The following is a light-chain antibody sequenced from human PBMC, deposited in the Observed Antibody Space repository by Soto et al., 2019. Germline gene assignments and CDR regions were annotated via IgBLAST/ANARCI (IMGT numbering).Light chain of an antibody. J-gene: IGLJ2*01. V-gene: IGLV2-8*01. CDR3: CSYAGSNHLV. Sequence: QSALTQPPSASGSPGQSVTISCTGTSSDVGGYKYVSWYQQHPGKAPKLMIFEVSKRPSGVPDRFSGSKSGNTASLTVSGLQAEDEADYYCCSYAGSNHLVFGGGTQLTVL. CDR2: EVS. CDR1: SSDVGGYKY.